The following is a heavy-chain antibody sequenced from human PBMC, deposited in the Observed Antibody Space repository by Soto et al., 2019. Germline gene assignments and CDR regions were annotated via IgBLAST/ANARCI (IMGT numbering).Heavy chain of an antibody. D-gene: IGHD1-26*01. CDR1: GFTFDDYT. CDR2: ISWDGGST. CDR3: AKDQGIVGATDPEYYFDY. J-gene: IGHJ4*02. Sequence: GGSVKLCCAASGFTFDDYTMQWVRQATGKGLEWVSLISWDGGSTYYADSVKGRFTISRDNSKNSLYLQMNSLRTEDTALYYCAKDQGIVGATDPEYYFDYWGQGTLVTVSS. V-gene: IGHV3-43*01.